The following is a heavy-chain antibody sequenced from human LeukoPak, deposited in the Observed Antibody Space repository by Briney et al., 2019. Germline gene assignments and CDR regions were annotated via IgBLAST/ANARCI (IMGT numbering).Heavy chain of an antibody. Sequence: GGSSRRPCAASAFTFTNNWTSWVLQAPGKGLEWVANIKEDGSETYYVASVNGRFTVSRDNVKNSLFLQMNSLRVDDTAVYYCAKSGSSVFWSWGQGTLVTVSS. V-gene: IGHV3-7*03. CDR2: IKEDGSET. CDR3: AKSGSSVFWS. CDR1: AFTFTNNW. D-gene: IGHD3-3*02. J-gene: IGHJ5*02.